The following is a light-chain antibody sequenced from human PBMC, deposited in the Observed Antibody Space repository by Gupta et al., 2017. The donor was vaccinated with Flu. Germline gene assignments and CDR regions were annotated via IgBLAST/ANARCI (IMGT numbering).Light chain of an antibody. CDR2: DAS. Sequence: EIVMTQSLATLSASPGERATLSCRASESVSSNLAWYQQKPGKAPRLLIYDASTRATGIPARFRGSESVTEFTLTISSLQSEDFAVYDCQQYNNWPPVITFGQGTQLEIK. V-gene: IGKV3-15*01. CDR3: QQYNNWPPVIT. CDR1: ESVSSN. J-gene: IGKJ5*01.